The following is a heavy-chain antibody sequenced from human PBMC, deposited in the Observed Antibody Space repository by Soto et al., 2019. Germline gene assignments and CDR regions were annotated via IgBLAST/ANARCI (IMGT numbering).Heavy chain of an antibody. CDR2: MYHSGST. Sequence: SQTLSHTCAFSGGSISSGGYSWSWIRQPPGKGLEWIGYMYHSGSTYYNPSLKSRVTMSIDRSKNQFSLKLSSVTAADTAVYYCARVPAYWGQGILVTVSS. J-gene: IGHJ4*02. V-gene: IGHV4-30-2*01. CDR3: ARVPAY. CDR1: GGSISSGGYS.